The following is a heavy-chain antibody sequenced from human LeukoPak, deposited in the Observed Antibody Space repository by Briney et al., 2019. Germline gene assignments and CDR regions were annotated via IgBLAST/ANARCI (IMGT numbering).Heavy chain of an antibody. J-gene: IGHJ3*02. V-gene: IGHV3-30*04. CDR2: ILHDGTNK. Sequence: GGSLRLSCVASGFTFSSYAMQWVRQAPGKGLEWVAVILHDGTNKYYADSVKGRFTISRDNSKNTLYLQMNSLRAEDTAVYYCARRLVIITRGAFDIWGQGTMLTVSS. D-gene: IGHD3-9*01. CDR1: GFTFSSYA. CDR3: ARRLVIITRGAFDI.